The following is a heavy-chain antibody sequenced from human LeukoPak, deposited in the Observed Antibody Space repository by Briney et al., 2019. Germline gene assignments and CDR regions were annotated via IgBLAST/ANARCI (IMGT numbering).Heavy chain of an antibody. V-gene: IGHV1-69*05. J-gene: IGHJ4*02. CDR1: GGTFSSYA. CDR2: IIPIFGTA. D-gene: IGHD6-13*01. CDR3: ATIAAAGTSDFDY. Sequence: ASVKVSCKASGGTFSSYAISWVRQAPGQGLEWMGGIIPIFGTANYAQKFQGRVTMTRDTSISTAYMELSRLRSDDTAVYYCATIAAAGTSDFDYWGQGTLVTVSS.